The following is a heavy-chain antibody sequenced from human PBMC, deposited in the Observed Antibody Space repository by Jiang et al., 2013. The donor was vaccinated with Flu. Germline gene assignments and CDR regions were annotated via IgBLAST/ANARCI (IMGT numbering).Heavy chain of an antibody. D-gene: IGHD5-18*01. CDR3: ARSSWGYSYGPFEY. J-gene: IGHJ4*02. CDR2: VNPIFGTT. V-gene: IGHV1-69*06. Sequence: EVKKPGSSVKVSCKASGGSFSSFAINWVRQAPGQGLEWMGGVNPIFGTTDYEQKFQGRVTIIADRSTSTAYMDLSSLRSEDTAVYCCARSSWGYSYGPFEYWGQGTLVTVSS. CDR1: GGSFSSFA.